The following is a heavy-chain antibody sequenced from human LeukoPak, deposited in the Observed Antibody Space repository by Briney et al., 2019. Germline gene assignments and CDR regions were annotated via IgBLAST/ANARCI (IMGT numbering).Heavy chain of an antibody. V-gene: IGHV3-7*04. CDR2: IKQNGSKK. CDR3: TRVGYIDEGIDY. CDR1: GFPFSSYW. Sequence: GGSLRLSCVASGFPFSSYWMTWVRQAPGKGLEWVANIKQNGSKKSYVDSVKGRFTISRDNAKNSLYLQMNSLRAEDTAIYYCTRVGYIDEGIDYWGQGTLVTVSS. D-gene: IGHD5-24*01. J-gene: IGHJ4*02.